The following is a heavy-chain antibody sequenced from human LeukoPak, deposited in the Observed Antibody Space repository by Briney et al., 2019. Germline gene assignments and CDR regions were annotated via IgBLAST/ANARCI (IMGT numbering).Heavy chain of an antibody. CDR2: IYYSGST. J-gene: IGHJ3*02. D-gene: IGHD6-13*01. Sequence: SETLSLTCAVSGVSISGSYYYWGWIRQPPGKGLEWIGNIYYSGSTYYNASLQSRVTISIDTSKNQFSLKLSSVTAADTAVYYCASYYSYSSSWYNAFDIWGQGTMVTVSS. V-gene: IGHV4-39*07. CDR1: GVSISGSYYY. CDR3: ASYYSYSSSWYNAFDI.